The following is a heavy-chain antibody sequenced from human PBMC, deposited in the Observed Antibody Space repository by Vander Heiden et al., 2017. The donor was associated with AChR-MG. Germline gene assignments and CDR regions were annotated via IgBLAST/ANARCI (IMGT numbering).Heavy chain of an antibody. V-gene: IGHV1-18*01. D-gene: IGHD3-3*01. CDR2: ISAYNGNT. J-gene: IGHJ4*02. Sequence: QVQLVQSGAEVKKPGASVKVSCQASGYTFTSYGIRWVRQAPGQGLEWMGWISAYNGNTNYAQKLQGRVTMTTDTSTSTAYMELRSLRSDDTAVYYCARGPERITIFGVVIDYWGQGTLVTVSS. CDR1: GYTFTSYG. CDR3: ARGPERITIFGVVIDY.